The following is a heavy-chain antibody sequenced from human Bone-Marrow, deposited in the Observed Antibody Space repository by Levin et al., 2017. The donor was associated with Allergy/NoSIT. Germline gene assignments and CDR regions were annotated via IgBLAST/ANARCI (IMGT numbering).Heavy chain of an antibody. CDR1: GFTFSTCS. Sequence: GGSLRLSCAASGFTFSTCSMNWVRQAPGKGLEWISYISSSSGSIYYADSVQGRFTISRDNAKNSLYLQMNSLRAEDTAVYYCASNNYYYGSGSYLDDWGQGTLVTVSS. V-gene: IGHV3-48*01. D-gene: IGHD3-10*01. CDR3: ASNNYYYGSGSYLDD. CDR2: ISSSSGSI. J-gene: IGHJ4*02.